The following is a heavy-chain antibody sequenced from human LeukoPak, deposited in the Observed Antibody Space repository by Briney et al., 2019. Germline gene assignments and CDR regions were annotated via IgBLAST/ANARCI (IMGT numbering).Heavy chain of an antibody. J-gene: IGHJ5*02. D-gene: IGHD2-21*02. CDR2: IYPNSGGS. CDR3: ARDWWGPDRTPAANWFNP. V-gene: IGHV1-2*06. CDR1: GFPLTAYY. Sequence: ASVKVSCKASGFPLTAYYIHWVRQAPGQGLEWMGRIYPNSGGSNYAQRFQGRVTMTWDTSIATVYMQLSGLTSDDTAVYYCARDWWGPDRTPAANWFNPWGQGTLVTASS.